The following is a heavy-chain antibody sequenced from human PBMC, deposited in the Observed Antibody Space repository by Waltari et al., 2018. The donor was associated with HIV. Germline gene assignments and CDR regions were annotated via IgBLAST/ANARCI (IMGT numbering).Heavy chain of an antibody. V-gene: IGHV3-48*01. D-gene: IGHD7-27*01. CDR1: GFTFSNYT. Sequence: EVQLVESGGGVVQPGGSLRLSCAASGFTFSNYTMNWVRQDPGKRLEWVSYISRSSSSIFYADSVKGRFTISRDNAKNSLYLQMNSLRVEDTAVYYCARDINGGWGYWGQGTLVTVAS. J-gene: IGHJ4*02. CDR3: ARDINGGWGY. CDR2: ISRSSSSI.